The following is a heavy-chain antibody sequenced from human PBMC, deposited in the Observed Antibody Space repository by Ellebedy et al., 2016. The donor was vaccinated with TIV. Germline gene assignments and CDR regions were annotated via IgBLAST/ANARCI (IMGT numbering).Heavy chain of an antibody. V-gene: IGHV4-59*08. CDR3: ARHIVVPTPGFEY. D-gene: IGHD2-21*01. Sequence: GSLRLSCSVSDNSISDYYWSWIRQPPGKGLEWIGHFYGSGTTDYKPSLKGRVTISADTSKNQFPLKLNSVTAADTAVYFCARHIVVPTPGFEYWGQGILVTVSS. CDR1: DNSISDYY. J-gene: IGHJ4*02. CDR2: FYGSGTT.